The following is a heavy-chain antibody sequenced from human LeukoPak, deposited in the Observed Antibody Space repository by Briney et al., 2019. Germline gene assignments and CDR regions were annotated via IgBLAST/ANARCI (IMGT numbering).Heavy chain of an antibody. D-gene: IGHD3-22*01. CDR2: IYYSGST. Sequence: SSETLSLTCTVSGGSISSGGYYWSWIRQQPGKGLEWIGYIYYSGSTYYNPSLKSRVTISVDTSKNQFSLKLSSVTAADTAVYYCAREVPYYYDSSGYYGYFDYWGQGTLVTVSS. V-gene: IGHV4-31*03. CDR3: AREVPYYYDSSGYYGYFDY. J-gene: IGHJ4*02. CDR1: GGSISSGGYY.